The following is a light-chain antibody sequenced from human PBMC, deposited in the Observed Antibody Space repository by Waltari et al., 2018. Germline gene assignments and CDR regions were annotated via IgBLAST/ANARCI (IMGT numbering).Light chain of an antibody. CDR3: QQNYRTPPT. CDR1: QSISDY. V-gene: IGKV1-39*01. Sequence: DIQVLQSPSSLSASVGDSVTITCRASQSISDYLNWFQVKPGRAPSLLIYAATRFHSGVPSRFNGSGSGAHFTLTISRLRPEDSASYFCQQNYRTPPTFGQGTKVEI. J-gene: IGKJ1*01. CDR2: AAT.